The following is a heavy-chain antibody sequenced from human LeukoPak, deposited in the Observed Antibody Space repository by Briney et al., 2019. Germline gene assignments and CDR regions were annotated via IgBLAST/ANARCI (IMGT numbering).Heavy chain of an antibody. J-gene: IGHJ6*02. CDR1: GGSISSGDYY. Sequence: SETLSLTCTVSGGSISSGDYYWSWIRQPRGEGLEWIGYIYYSGSTYYNPSLKSRVTISLHTSKNQFSLKLSSVTAADTAVYFCAGGPIAVAAIRIPARGYVMDAWGQGTTVTVSS. CDR2: IYYSGST. CDR3: AGGPIAVAAIRIPARGYVMDA. V-gene: IGHV4-30-4*02. D-gene: IGHD6-19*01.